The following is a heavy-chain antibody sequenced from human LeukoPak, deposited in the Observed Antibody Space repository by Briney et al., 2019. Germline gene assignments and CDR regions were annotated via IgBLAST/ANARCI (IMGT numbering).Heavy chain of an antibody. CDR1: GFTFSDYY. CDR2: IYSGGST. V-gene: IGHV3-66*01. D-gene: IGHD4-17*01. CDR3: ASERRCTVTTVCDY. Sequence: PGGSLRLSCAASGFTFSDYYMSWIRQAPGKGLEWVSVIYSGGSTYYADSVKGRFTISRDNSKNTLYLQMNSLRAEDTAVYYCASERRCTVTTVCDYWGQGTLVTVSS. J-gene: IGHJ4*02.